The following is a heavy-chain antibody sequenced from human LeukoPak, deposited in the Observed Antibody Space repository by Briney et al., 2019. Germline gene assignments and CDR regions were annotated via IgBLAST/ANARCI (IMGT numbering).Heavy chain of an antibody. J-gene: IGHJ4*02. Sequence: ASVKVSCKASGYTFISYASSWVRQAPGQGLEWMGWISAYNGNTNYAQKLHGRVTMTTDTCTSTAYMELRSLRSDDTAVYYCARGPHSIRTRYFDDWGQGTLVTVSS. CDR2: ISAYNGNT. D-gene: IGHD3/OR15-3a*01. CDR3: ARGPHSIRTRYFDD. CDR1: GYTFISYA. V-gene: IGHV1-18*01.